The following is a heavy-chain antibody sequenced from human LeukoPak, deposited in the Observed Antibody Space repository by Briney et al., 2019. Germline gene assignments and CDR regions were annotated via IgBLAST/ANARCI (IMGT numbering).Heavy chain of an antibody. CDR1: GFTFSSYA. J-gene: IGHJ4*02. Sequence: GGSLRLSCAASGFTFSSYAMHWVRQAPGKGLEWVAVISYDGSNKYYADSVKGRFTISRDNSKNTLYLQMNSLRAEDTAVYYCAKATTAGIQLWLLGYFDYWGQGTLVTVSS. D-gene: IGHD5-18*01. CDR3: AKATTAGIQLWLLGYFDY. V-gene: IGHV3-30*04. CDR2: ISYDGSNK.